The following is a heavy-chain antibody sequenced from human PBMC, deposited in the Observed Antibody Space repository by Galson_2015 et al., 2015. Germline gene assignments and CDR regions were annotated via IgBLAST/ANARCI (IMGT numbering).Heavy chain of an antibody. J-gene: IGHJ4*02. V-gene: IGHV3-74*01. CDR2: INGDGSST. Sequence: SLRLSCAASGFTFSIHWMHWVRQAPGKRLMWVSRINGDGSSTNYADSVKGRFTISRDNAKNTLYLQMNSLRAEDTAVYYCGRDDYGDYDSLIDDWGQGTLVTVSS. CDR1: GFTFSIHW. D-gene: IGHD4-17*01. CDR3: GRDDYGDYDSLIDD.